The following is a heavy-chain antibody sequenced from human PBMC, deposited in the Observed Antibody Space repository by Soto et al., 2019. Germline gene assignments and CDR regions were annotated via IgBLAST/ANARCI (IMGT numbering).Heavy chain of an antibody. CDR1: GYTFTSYG. V-gene: IGHV1-18*01. D-gene: IGHD3-10*01. Sequence: ASVKVSCKASGYTFTSYGISWVRQAPGQGLEWMGWISAYNGNTNYAQKLQGRVTMTTDTSTSTAYMELRSLRSDDTAVYYCARVPVLLWFESYYYGMDVWGQGTTVTVSS. CDR3: ARVPVLLWFESYYYGMDV. J-gene: IGHJ6*02. CDR2: ISAYNGNT.